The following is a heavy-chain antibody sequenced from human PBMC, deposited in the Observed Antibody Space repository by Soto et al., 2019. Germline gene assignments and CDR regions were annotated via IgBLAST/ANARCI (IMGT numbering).Heavy chain of an antibody. CDR2: IYYSGST. CDR1: GGSISSGDYY. J-gene: IGHJ3*02. CDR3: ARDPPTVGGGYYDSSGHDAFDI. V-gene: IGHV4-30-4*01. D-gene: IGHD3-22*01. Sequence: QVQLQESGPGLVKPSQTLSLTCTVSGGSISSGDYYWSWIRQPPGKGLEWIGYIYYSGSTYYNPSLKGPVTISVDTSKNQCSVKLRYVTAADTAVYYCARDPPTVGGGYYDSSGHDAFDIWGQGTMVTVSS.